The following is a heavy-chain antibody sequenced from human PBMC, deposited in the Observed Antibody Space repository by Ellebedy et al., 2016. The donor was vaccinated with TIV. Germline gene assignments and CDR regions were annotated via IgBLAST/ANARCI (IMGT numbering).Heavy chain of an antibody. CDR3: AEGRSGWYYFDY. V-gene: IGHV4-39*07. CDR2: IYFIGNT. CDR1: DDSFGSSRLS. J-gene: IGHJ4*02. Sequence: SETLSLTCTVSDDSFGSSRLSWGWIRQPPGKGLEWIGNIYFIGNTYYNPSLRGRVTISIDGPQSQFSLRLSSVTASDTAVYYCAEGRSGWYYFDYWGQGTPVTVSS. D-gene: IGHD6-19*01.